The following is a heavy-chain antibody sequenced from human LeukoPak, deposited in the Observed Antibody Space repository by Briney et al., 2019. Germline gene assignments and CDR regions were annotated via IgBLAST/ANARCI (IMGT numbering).Heavy chain of an antibody. J-gene: IGHJ4*02. CDR2: ISGSGGST. V-gene: IGHV3-23*01. Sequence: PGGSLRLSCAASGFTFSSYAMSWVRQAPGKGLEWVSGISGSGGSTYYADSVKGRFTISRDNSKNTLYLQMNSLRAEDTAVYYCAKDALEYYYGSGSEFDYWGQGTLVTVSS. CDR1: GFTFSSYA. D-gene: IGHD3-10*01. CDR3: AKDALEYYYGSGSEFDY.